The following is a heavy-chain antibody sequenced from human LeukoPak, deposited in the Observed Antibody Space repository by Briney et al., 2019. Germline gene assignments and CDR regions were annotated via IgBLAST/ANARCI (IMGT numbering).Heavy chain of an antibody. V-gene: IGHV5-51*01. CDR3: ATLVGYGSFFDY. D-gene: IGHD3-10*01. CDR2: IYPGDSDT. Sequence: GESLKISCKGPGYSFTSYWIGWVRHVPGKGLEYMGIIYPGDSDTRYSPSFQGQVTISADKSISTAYLQWSSLKASGTAMYYCATLVGYGSFFDYWGQGTLVTVSS. CDR1: GYSFTSYW. J-gene: IGHJ4*02.